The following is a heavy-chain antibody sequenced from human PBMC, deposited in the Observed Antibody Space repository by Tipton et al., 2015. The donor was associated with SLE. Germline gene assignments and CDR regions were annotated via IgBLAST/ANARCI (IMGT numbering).Heavy chain of an antibody. CDR3: TRGLVAAGRNDAFDI. Sequence: SLRLSCAASGFTFSTYWMSWVRQAPGKGLEWVANIKQDGGEQNYVDSVKGRLIISRDNAKNALYLQMNNLRAEDTAVYYCTRGLVAAGRNDAFDIWGQGTMVTVSS. D-gene: IGHD2-15*01. V-gene: IGHV3-7*03. CDR2: IKQDGGEQ. CDR1: GFTFSTYW. J-gene: IGHJ3*02.